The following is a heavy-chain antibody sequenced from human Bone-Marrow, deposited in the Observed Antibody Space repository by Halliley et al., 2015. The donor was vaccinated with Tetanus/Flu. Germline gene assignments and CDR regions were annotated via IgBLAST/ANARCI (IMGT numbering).Heavy chain of an antibody. V-gene: IGHV3-11*01. J-gene: IGHJ4*02. CDR3: ARDPCTSTSCRFDY. Sequence: WVSFIDSTGSSIYYADSVKGRFTISRDNAQNALSLQMNSLRDEDTAMYYCARDPCTSTSCRFDYWGQGALVIVSS. D-gene: IGHD2-2*01. CDR2: IDSTGSSI.